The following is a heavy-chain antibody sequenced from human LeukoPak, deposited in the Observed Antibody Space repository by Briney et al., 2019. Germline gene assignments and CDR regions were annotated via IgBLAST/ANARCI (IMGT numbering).Heavy chain of an antibody. CDR3: ARAAPKGYCSSTSCPGAFDI. J-gene: IGHJ3*02. CDR2: ISAYNGNT. D-gene: IGHD2-2*01. Sequence: ASVKVSCKASGYTFTSYGISWVRQAPGQGLEWMGWISAYNGNTNYAQKLQGRVTITTDTSTSTAYMELRSLRSDDTAVYYCARAAPKGYCSSTSCPGAFDIWGQGTMVTVSS. V-gene: IGHV1-18*01. CDR1: GYTFTSYG.